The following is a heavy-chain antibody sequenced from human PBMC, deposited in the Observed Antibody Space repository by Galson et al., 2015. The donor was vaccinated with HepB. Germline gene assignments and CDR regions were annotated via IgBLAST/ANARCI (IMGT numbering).Heavy chain of an antibody. CDR2: SSRGGTAT. Sequence: SVKVSCKASGYTSTNYYIHWVRQAPGQGLEWMGVSSRGGTATAPTQKFRGRYTMITDKSTNTVGMELNSLTSEDTTVSYCGLQYSSTYFLDYWAREPRPPSPQ. V-gene: IGHV1-46*01. CDR1: GYTSTNYY. CDR3: GLQYSSTYFLDY. D-gene: IGHD6-6*01. J-gene: IGHJ4*02.